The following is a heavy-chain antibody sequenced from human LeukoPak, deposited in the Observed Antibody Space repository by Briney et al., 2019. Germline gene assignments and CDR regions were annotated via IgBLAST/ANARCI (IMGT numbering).Heavy chain of an antibody. D-gene: IGHD2-21*02. V-gene: IGHV3-23*01. CDR3: AKMGYCGGDCYRYYFHY. Sequence: GGTLRLSCAASGFTFSSYGMNWVRQAPGKGLEWVSAISGSGGSTYYADSVKGRFTISRDNSKNTLYLQMNSLRAEDTAVYYCAKMGYCGGDCYRYYFHYWGQGTLVTVSS. CDR1: GFTFSSYG. J-gene: IGHJ4*02. CDR2: ISGSGGST.